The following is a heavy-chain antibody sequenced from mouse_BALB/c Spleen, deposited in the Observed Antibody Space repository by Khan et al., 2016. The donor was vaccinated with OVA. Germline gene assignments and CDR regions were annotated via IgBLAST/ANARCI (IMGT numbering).Heavy chain of an antibody. CDR3: TRDRNYYGSSFYFDY. D-gene: IGHD1-1*01. CDR2: ITSGGSYT. Sequence: EVELVESGGGLVKPGGSLRLSCAASGFTFSSYSMSWVRQTPEKRLEWVATITSGGSYTYYPDSVQGRFTISRDNAKNTLYLQMSSLNSEDTAIYYCTRDRNYYGSSFYFDYWGQGTTLTVSS. J-gene: IGHJ2*01. V-gene: IGHV5-6-4*01. CDR1: GFTFSSYS.